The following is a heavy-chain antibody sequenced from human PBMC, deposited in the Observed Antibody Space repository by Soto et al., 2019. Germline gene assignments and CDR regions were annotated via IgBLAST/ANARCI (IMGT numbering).Heavy chain of an antibody. Sequence: QVQLVQSGAEVKKPGSSVKVSCQASGSTFSSYAISWVRQAPGQGLEWMGGIIPIFGTANYAQKFQGRVTITADESTSTAYMELSSLRSEDTAVYYCASSAARPPSGWFDPWGQGTLVTVSS. CDR3: ASSAARPPSGWFDP. V-gene: IGHV1-69*01. CDR1: GSTFSSYA. D-gene: IGHD6-6*01. J-gene: IGHJ5*02. CDR2: IIPIFGTA.